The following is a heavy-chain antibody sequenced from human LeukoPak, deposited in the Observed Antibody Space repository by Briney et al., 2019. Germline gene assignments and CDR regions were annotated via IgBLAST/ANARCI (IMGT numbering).Heavy chain of an antibody. J-gene: IGHJ6*02. D-gene: IGHD4-17*01. CDR2: ISSSSSYI. Sequence: GGSLRLSCAASGFTFRSYSMNWVRQAPGKGLEWVSSISSSSSYIYYADSVKGRFTISRDNAENSLYLQMNSLRAEDTAVYYCARDLRGDYVDYYYGMDVWGQGTTVTVSS. CDR1: GFTFRSYS. CDR3: ARDLRGDYVDYYYGMDV. V-gene: IGHV3-21*01.